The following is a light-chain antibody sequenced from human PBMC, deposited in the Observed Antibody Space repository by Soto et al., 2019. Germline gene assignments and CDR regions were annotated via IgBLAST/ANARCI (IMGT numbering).Light chain of an antibody. CDR1: NSDVGGYNY. CDR2: EVS. J-gene: IGLJ1*01. Sequence: QSALTQPASVSGFPGQSITISCTGTNSDVGGYNYVSWYQQHPGKAPKVMIYEVSNRPSGVSIRFSGSKSGNTASLTISGLQAEDEADYYCSSYTSSNTYVFGTGTKLTVL. V-gene: IGLV2-14*01. CDR3: SSYTSSNTYV.